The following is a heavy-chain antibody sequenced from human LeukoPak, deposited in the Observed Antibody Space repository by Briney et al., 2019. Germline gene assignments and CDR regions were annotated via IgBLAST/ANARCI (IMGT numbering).Heavy chain of an antibody. CDR2: ISYDGNNK. Sequence: SGRSLRLSCAASGFTFSSYAMHWVRQAPGKGLEWVALISYDGNNKYYADSVKGRFTISRDNSKNRLYLQMDSPRAEDTAVYSCASLPPDIVVVPAARLDYWGQGTLVTVSS. V-gene: IGHV3-30-3*01. J-gene: IGHJ4*02. CDR1: GFTFSSYA. D-gene: IGHD2-2*01. CDR3: ASLPPDIVVVPAARLDY.